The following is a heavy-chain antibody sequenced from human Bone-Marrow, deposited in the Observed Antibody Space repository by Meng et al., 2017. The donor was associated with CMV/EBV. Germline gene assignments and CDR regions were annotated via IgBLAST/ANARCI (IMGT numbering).Heavy chain of an antibody. CDR2: INPSGGST. V-gene: IGHV1-46*01. CDR1: GYTFTSYY. D-gene: IGHD3-3*01. Sequence: ASVKDSCKASGYTFTSYYMHWVRQAPGQGLEWRGIINPSGGSTSYEQKYQGRVTMTRDTSTSTVYMEPSSLRSEDTAVYYCARAYDFLGGRRVIFDYWGQGTLVTVSS. CDR3: ARAYDFLGGRRVIFDY. J-gene: IGHJ4*02.